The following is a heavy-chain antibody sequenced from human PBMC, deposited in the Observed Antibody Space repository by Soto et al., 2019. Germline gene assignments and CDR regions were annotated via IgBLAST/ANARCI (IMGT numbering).Heavy chain of an antibody. CDR1: GGTFSSYA. D-gene: IGHD3-16*01. CDR3: ARHLGGNHYYYGMDV. Sequence: QVQLVQSGAEVKKPGSSVKVSCKASGGTFSSYAISWVRPAPGQGLEWMGGIIPIFGTADYAQKFQGRVTITADDFTSTAYMQLSSLRSEDTAVYYCARHLGGNHYYYGMDVWGQGTTVTVSS. J-gene: IGHJ6*02. CDR2: IIPIFGTA. V-gene: IGHV1-69*12.